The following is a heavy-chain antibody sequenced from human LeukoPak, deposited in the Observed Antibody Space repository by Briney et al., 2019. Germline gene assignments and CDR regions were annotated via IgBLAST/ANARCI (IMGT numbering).Heavy chain of an antibody. CDR1: GEPLNGCY. J-gene: IGHJ3*01. D-gene: IGHD3-22*01. CDR2: INHSGST. Sequence: SETLSLTCAVYGEPLNGCYWSWIRQPPGKGLEWIGEINHSGSTYYNPSLKSRVTISVDTSKNQFSLKMNSVTAADTAVYFCARDYRLTMVVTWGQGTMVTVSS. V-gene: IGHV4-34*01. CDR3: ARDYRLTMVVT.